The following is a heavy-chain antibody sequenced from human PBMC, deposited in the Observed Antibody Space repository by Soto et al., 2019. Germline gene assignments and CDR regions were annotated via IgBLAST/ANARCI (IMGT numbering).Heavy chain of an antibody. CDR1: GGSISSYY. J-gene: IGHJ4*02. CDR2: IYYSGST. V-gene: IGHV4-59*08. CDR3: ARRYGSCFDY. Sequence: PSETLSLTCTVSGGSISSYYWSWIRQPPGKGLEWIGYIYYSGSTNYNPSLKSRVTFSVDTSKNHFSLKLSSVTAADTAVYYCARRYGSCFDYWGQGTLVTSPQ. D-gene: IGHD5-18*01.